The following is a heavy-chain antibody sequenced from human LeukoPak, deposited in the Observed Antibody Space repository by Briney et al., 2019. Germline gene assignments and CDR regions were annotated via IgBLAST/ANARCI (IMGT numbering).Heavy chain of an antibody. CDR1: GYTFTGYY. Sequence: ASVKVSCKASGYTFTGYYMHWVRQAPGQGLEWMGWINPNSGGTNYAQKFQGRVTMTRDTSISTAYMELSRLRSDDTAVYYCASGTYYYDSSGYFDYWGQGTLVTVSS. V-gene: IGHV1-2*02. CDR3: ASGTYYYDSSGYFDY. D-gene: IGHD3-22*01. CDR2: INPNSGGT. J-gene: IGHJ4*02.